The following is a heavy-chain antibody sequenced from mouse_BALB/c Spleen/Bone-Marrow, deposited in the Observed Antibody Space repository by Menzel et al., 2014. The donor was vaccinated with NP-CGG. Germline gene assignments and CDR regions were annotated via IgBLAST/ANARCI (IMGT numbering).Heavy chain of an antibody. CDR1: GFTFSSYA. V-gene: IGHV5-9-1*01. Sequence: EVKVVESGGGLVKPGGSLKLSCAASGFTFSSYAMSWVRQTPEKRLEWVATVTSGGSYTYYPDSMKGGFTISRDNAKNTLYLKMSGLRSEDTAMYYCAGPIFDYGSLDYWGQGTTLTVSS. CDR2: VTSGGSYT. J-gene: IGHJ2*01. CDR3: AGPIFDYGSLDY. D-gene: IGHD1-1*01.